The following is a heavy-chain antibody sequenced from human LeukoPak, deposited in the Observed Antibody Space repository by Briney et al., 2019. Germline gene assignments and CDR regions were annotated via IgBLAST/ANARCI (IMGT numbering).Heavy chain of an antibody. V-gene: IGHV4-61*08. CDR1: GGSISSGDYY. CDR2: IYYRGST. D-gene: IGHD6-13*01. J-gene: IGHJ4*02. CDR3: ATSATPGYSSSWFLDS. Sequence: TSETLSLTCTVSGGSISSGDYYWSWIRQPPGKGLEWIGNIYYRGSTRYNPSLKSRVTISIDTSKNQVSLKLISVTAADTAVYYCATSATPGYSSSWFLDSWGQGTLVTVSS.